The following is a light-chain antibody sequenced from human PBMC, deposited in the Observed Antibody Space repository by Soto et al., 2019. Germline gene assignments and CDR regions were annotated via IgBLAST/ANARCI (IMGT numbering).Light chain of an antibody. CDR3: SSYTTPSTRV. CDR1: SSDVGAYDF. CDR2: EVR. V-gene: IGLV2-14*03. Sequence: QSVLTQPASVSGSPGQSITISCTGTSSDVGAYDFVSWYQQHPDKAPKLMIYEVRYRPSGVSNRFSGSKSVNTATLTISGLQAEAEADYYCSSYTTPSTRVFGTGTKVTVL. J-gene: IGLJ1*01.